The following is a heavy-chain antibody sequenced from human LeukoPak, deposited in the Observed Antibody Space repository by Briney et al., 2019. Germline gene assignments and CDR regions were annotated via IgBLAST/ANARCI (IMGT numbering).Heavy chain of an antibody. J-gene: IGHJ4*02. V-gene: IGHV4-39*01. D-gene: IGHD4-11*01. CDR2: IYYSGST. Sequence: SETLSLTCTVSGGSISSSSYYWGWIRQPPGKGLEWIGSIYYSGSTYYNPSLKSRVTISVDTSKNQFSLKLSSVTAADTAVYYCAGTTDYSSFLAYWGQGTLVTVSS. CDR3: AGTTDYSSFLAY. CDR1: GGSISSSSYY.